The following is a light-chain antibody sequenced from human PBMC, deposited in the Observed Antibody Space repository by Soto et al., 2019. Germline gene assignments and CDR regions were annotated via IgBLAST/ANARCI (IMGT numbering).Light chain of an antibody. Sequence: EIVMTQSPATLSVSPGERATLSCRASQSVSSNLAWYQQKPGQAPRLLIYGASTRATGIPTRFSGSGSGTDFTLTISSLQSEDFAVYYCQQNDNWPPITFGQGTRPEIK. CDR1: QSVSSN. CDR2: GAS. V-gene: IGKV3-15*01. CDR3: QQNDNWPPIT. J-gene: IGKJ5*01.